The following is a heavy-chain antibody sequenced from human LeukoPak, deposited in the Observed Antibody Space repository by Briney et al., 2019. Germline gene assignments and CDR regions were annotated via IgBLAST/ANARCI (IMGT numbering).Heavy chain of an antibody. CDR1: GASISFYY. D-gene: IGHD6-13*01. V-gene: IGHV4-59*01. J-gene: IGHJ3*02. Sequence: SETLSLTCAASGASISFYYWSWIRQPPGKGLEWVWYIYYSGGTNYNPSLKSRVTMSIDTSKNHFSLNLNSVTAADTAIYYCALDSSGWSDDSFDIWGQGTIVTVSS. CDR2: IYYSGGT. CDR3: ALDSSGWSDDSFDI.